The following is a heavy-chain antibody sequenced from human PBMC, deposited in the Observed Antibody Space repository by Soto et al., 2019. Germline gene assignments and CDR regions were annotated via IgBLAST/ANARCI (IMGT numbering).Heavy chain of an antibody. CDR1: GGSVSSGSYY. V-gene: IGHV4-61*01. CDR3: ARDRWSGGSCYGGIDY. D-gene: IGHD2-15*01. Sequence: QVQLQESGPGLVKPSETLSLTCTVSGGSVSSGSYYWSWIRQPPGKGLEWIGYIDYRGSTNYNPSVKSRVTIAVDTAKNHFTLKLSSVTAADTAVYYCARDRWSGGSCYGGIDYWGQGTLVTVSS. CDR2: IDYRGST. J-gene: IGHJ4*02.